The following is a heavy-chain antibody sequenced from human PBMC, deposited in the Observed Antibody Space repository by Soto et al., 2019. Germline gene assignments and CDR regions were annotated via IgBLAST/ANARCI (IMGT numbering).Heavy chain of an antibody. V-gene: IGHV1-69*02. CDR1: GGTFSSYT. CDR2: IIPILGIA. J-gene: IGHJ5*02. D-gene: IGHD2-2*01. Sequence: SVKVSCKASGGTFSSYTISWVRQAPGQGLEWMGRIIPILGIANYAQKFQGRVTITADKSTSTAYMELSSLRSEDTAVYYCATSGTAIVVVPAAMPDWFDPWGQGTLVTVSS. CDR3: ATSGTAIVVVPAAMPDWFDP.